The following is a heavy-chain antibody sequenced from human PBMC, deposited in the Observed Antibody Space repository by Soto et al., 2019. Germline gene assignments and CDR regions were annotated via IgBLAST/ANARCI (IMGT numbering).Heavy chain of an antibody. J-gene: IGHJ3*02. D-gene: IGHD6-19*01. V-gene: IGHV1-8*01. CDR2: MNPNSGNT. Sequence: ASVKVSCKASGYTFTSYAINWVRQATGQGLEWMGWMNPNSGNTGYAQKFQGRVTMTRNTSISTAYMELSSLRSEDTAVYYCASDSSGWSHDAFDIWGQGTMVTVSS. CDR3: ASDSSGWSHDAFDI. CDR1: GYTFTSYA.